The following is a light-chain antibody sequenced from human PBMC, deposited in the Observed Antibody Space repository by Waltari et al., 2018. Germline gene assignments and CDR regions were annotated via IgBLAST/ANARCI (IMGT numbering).Light chain of an antibody. J-gene: IGKJ1*01. V-gene: IGKV3-20*01. Sequence: EIVLTQSPGTLSLSQGERPTLSCRASQRVNNDYLAWYQQKPGQGPRLLIYGASNRATGIPDRFSGSGSGTDFTLIISRLEPEDFAVYYCHQYTYSPAFGLGTKLEIK. CDR2: GAS. CDR1: QRVNNDY. CDR3: HQYTYSPA.